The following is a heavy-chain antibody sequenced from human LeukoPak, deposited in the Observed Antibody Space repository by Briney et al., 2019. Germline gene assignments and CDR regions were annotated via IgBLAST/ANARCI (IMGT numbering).Heavy chain of an antibody. CDR3: ARGKRDIVVVPAAIHYYYCMDV. CDR2: INHSGST. Sequence: SETLSLTCAVYGGSFSGYYWSWIRQPPGKGLEWIGEINHSGSTNYNPSLKSRVTISVDTSKNQFSLKLSSVTAADTAVYYCARGKRDIVVVPAAIHYYYCMDVWGKGTTVTVSS. J-gene: IGHJ6*03. V-gene: IGHV4-34*01. D-gene: IGHD2-2*02. CDR1: GGSFSGYY.